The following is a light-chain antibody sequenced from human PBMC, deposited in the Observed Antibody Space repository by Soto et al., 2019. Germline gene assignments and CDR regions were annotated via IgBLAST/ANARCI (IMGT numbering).Light chain of an antibody. CDR3: QQYHNWPIT. CDR2: DAS. CDR1: QSVSSN. V-gene: IGKV3-15*01. J-gene: IGKJ5*01. Sequence: EIVMTQSPATLSVSPVDRATLSCRASQSVSSNSAWHQQKPGQAPRILMYDASTRATGISARFSGSGSGTEFTLTISSLQSEDFAVYYCQQYHNWPITFGQGTRLEIK.